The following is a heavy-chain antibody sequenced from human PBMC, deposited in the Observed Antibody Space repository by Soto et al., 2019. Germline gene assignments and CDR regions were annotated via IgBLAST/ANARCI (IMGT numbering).Heavy chain of an antibody. CDR1: GFTFSSYW. V-gene: IGHV3-7*01. J-gene: IGHJ6*03. CDR2: IKQDGSEK. Sequence: GGSLRLSCAASGFTFSSYWMSWVRQAPGKGLEWVANIKQDGSEKYYVDSVKGRFTISRDNAKNSLYLQMNSLRAEDTAVYYCARDTEGYNWNDDYYYYMDVWGKGTTVTVSS. CDR3: ARDTEGYNWNDDYYYYMDV. D-gene: IGHD1-1*01.